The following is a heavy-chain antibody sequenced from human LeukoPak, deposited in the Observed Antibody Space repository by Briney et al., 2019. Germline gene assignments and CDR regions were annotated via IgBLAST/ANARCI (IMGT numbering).Heavy chain of an antibody. CDR1: GFTFSSYA. D-gene: IGHD2-2*01. CDR3: ARDSGFRYCSSTSCYEYYFDY. Sequence: GRSLRLSCAASGFTFSSYAMHWVRQAQGKGLEWVAVISYDGSNKYYADSVKGRFTISRDNSKNTLYLQMNSLRAEDTAVYYCARDSGFRYCSSTSCYEYYFDYWGQGTLVTVSS. CDR2: ISYDGSNK. V-gene: IGHV3-30*04. J-gene: IGHJ4*02.